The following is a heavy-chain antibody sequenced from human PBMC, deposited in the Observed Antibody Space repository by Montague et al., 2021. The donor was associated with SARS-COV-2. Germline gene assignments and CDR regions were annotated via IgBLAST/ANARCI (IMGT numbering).Heavy chain of an antibody. CDR2: IDWDDDK. D-gene: IGHD6-13*01. CDR1: GGSISSYYW. J-gene: IGHJ4*02. Sequence: TLSLTCTVSGGSISSYYWSWIRQPPGKALEWLALIDWDDDKYYSTSLKTRLTISKDTSKNQVVLTMTNMDPVDTATCYCARIFDSSWPTFDYWGQGTLVTVSS. CDR3: ARIFDSSWPTFDY. V-gene: IGHV2-70*18.